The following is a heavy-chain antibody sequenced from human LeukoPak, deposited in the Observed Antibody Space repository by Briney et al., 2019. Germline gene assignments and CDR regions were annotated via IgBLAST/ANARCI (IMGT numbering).Heavy chain of an antibody. V-gene: IGHV3-15*01. CDR2: IKSKTDGGTT. CDR1: GFTVSNAW. Sequence: GGSLRLSCVASGFTVSNAWMSWVRQAPGKGLEWIGRIKSKTDGGTTDYAAPVKGRFTISRDASKNTLYLQMNSLKTEDTAVYYCTKPLYDSSGSYGYWGQGTLVTVSS. D-gene: IGHD3-22*01. CDR3: TKPLYDSSGSYGY. J-gene: IGHJ4*02.